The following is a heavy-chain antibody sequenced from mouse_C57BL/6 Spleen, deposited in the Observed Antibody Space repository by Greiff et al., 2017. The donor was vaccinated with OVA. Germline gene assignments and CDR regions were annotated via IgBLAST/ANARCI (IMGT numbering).Heavy chain of an antibody. V-gene: IGHV1-59*01. Sequence: QVQLQQSGAELVRPGTSVKLSCKASGYTFTSYWMHWVKQRPGQGLEWIGVIDPSDSYTNYNQKFKGKATLTVDTSSSTAYMQLSSLTSEDSAVYYCARYPPIYYGNYGGAMDYWGQGTSVTVSS. D-gene: IGHD2-1*01. CDR1: GYTFTSYW. CDR2: IDPSDSYT. J-gene: IGHJ4*01. CDR3: ARYPPIYYGNYGGAMDY.